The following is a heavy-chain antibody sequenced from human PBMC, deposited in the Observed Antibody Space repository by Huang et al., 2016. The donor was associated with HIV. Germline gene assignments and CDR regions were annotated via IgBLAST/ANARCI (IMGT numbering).Heavy chain of an antibody. D-gene: IGHD6-19*01. J-gene: IGHJ4*02. CDR1: DESFSGYY. CDR3: ARVGYSSGWSYDY. CDR2: INHRGST. V-gene: IGHV4-34*01. Sequence: QVQLQQWGAGLLKPSETLSLTCAVYDESFSGYYWNWIRQPPGKGLEWSGEINHRGSTNYNPSLKSRVTISIDTSKTQFSLRLSSVTAADTAVYYCARVGYSSGWSYDYWGQGTLVTVSS.